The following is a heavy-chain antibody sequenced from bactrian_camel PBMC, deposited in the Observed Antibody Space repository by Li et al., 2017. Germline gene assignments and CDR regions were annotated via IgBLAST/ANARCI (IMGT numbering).Heavy chain of an antibody. Sequence: VQLVESGGGLVQPGGSLRLSCAASGFNFSSSGMSWVRQAPGKGLEWLSGLFSDGTSTYYADSVKGRMTISRDNAKNTVYLQMNSLTYEDTALYYCAAVLGRDCTLNPAKYNYWGQGTQVTVS. J-gene: IGHJ4*01. V-gene: IGHV3S7*01. CDR3: AAVLGRDCTLNPAKYNY. CDR2: LFSDGTST. CDR1: GFNFSSSG. D-gene: IGHD2*01.